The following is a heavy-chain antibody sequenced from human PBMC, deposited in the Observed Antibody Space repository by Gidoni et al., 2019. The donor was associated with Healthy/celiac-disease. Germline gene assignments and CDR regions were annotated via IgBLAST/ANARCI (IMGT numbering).Heavy chain of an antibody. J-gene: IGHJ4*02. D-gene: IGHD3-16*01. CDR2: ISYDGSNK. CDR3: ARDMITFGGVTGGTDY. Sequence: QVQLVESGGGVVQPGRSLRLSCAASGFTFSSYAMHWVRQAPGKGLEWVAVISYDGSNKYYADSVKGRFTISRDNSKNTLYLQMNSLRAEDTAVYYCARDMITFGGVTGGTDYWGQGTLVTVSS. V-gene: IGHV3-30-3*01. CDR1: GFTFSSYA.